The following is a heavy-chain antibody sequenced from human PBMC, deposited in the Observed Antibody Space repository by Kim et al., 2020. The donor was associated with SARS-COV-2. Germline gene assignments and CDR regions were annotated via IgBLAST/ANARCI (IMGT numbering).Heavy chain of an antibody. D-gene: IGHD3-10*01. CDR2: IYYSGST. Sequence: SETLSLTCTVSGGSISSSSYYWGWIRQPPGKGLEWIGSIYYSGSTYYNPSLKSRVTISVDTSKNQFSLKLSSVTAADTAVYYCARLDYYGSGSSYFDYWGQGTLVTVSS. CDR1: GGSISSSSYY. J-gene: IGHJ4*02. CDR3: ARLDYYGSGSSYFDY. V-gene: IGHV4-39*01.